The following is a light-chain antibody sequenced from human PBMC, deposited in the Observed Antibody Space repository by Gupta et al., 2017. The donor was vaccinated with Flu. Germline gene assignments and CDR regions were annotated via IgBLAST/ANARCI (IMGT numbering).Light chain of an antibody. V-gene: IGLV2-14*04. CDR3: NSYTSSNTRV. CDR2: DVI. CDR1: SSDVGGFNY. Sequence: TSSDVGGFNYVSWYQQHPGNVPKLMIYDVIHRPSGVSNRFSGSKSGNTASLTISGLQAEDEADYYCNSYTSSNTRVFGTGTKVTVL. J-gene: IGLJ1*01.